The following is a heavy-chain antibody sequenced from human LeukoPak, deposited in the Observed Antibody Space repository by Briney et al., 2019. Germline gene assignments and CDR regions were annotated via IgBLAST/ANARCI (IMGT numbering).Heavy chain of an antibody. V-gene: IGHV3-74*01. J-gene: IGHJ4*02. CDR1: GFTFSSWW. CDR2: INTDGSST. Sequence: GGSLRLSCAASGFTFSSWWMHWVRQAPGKGLAWVSRINTDGSSTSYADSVKGRFTIARDNAENTLYLQMNSLRAEDTAVYYCARAAVGVAVGYWGQGTLVTVSS. D-gene: IGHD6-19*01. CDR3: ARAAVGVAVGY.